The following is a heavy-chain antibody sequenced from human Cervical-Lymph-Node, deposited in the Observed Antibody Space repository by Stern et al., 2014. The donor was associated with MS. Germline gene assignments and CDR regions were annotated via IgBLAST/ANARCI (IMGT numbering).Heavy chain of an antibody. CDR1: GGTLISYP. D-gene: IGHD1-26*01. CDR2: IMPIVGTS. J-gene: IGHJ5*02. Sequence: QVQLVQSGAEVKKPGSSVKVSCQASGGTLISYPISWVRQAPGQGLEWLGGIMPIVGTSNYAHKFQGRVTITADESTTTIYMELRSLKSEDTAVYYCARHLGSHESGWFDPWGQGTLVTVSS. V-gene: IGHV1-69*01. CDR3: ARHLGSHESGWFDP.